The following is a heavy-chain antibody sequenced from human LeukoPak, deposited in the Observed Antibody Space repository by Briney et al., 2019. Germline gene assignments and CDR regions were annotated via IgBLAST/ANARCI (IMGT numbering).Heavy chain of an antibody. Sequence: GGSLRLSCAASGFAVSSNYMSWVRQAPGKGLEWVSVIYSGGSTYYADSVKGRFTTSRDNSKNTLYLQMNSLRAEDTAVYYCARVYYYYYGMDVWGQGTTVTVSS. CDR1: GFAVSSNY. CDR2: IYSGGST. CDR3: ARVYYYYYGMDV. J-gene: IGHJ6*02. V-gene: IGHV3-66*01.